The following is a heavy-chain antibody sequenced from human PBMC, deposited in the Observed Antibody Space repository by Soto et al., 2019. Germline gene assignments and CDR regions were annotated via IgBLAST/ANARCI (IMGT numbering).Heavy chain of an antibody. CDR1: GFTFSSYG. V-gene: IGHV3-30*18. CDR2: ISYDGSNK. D-gene: IGHD4-17*01. J-gene: IGHJ4*02. CDR3: AKDLPKQTTVTTLIDY. Sequence: SLRLSCAASGFTFSSYGMHWVRQAPGKGLEWVAVISYDGSNKYYADSVKGRFTISRDNSKNTLYLQMNSLRAEDTAVYYCAKDLPKQTTVTTLIDYWGQGTLVTVSS.